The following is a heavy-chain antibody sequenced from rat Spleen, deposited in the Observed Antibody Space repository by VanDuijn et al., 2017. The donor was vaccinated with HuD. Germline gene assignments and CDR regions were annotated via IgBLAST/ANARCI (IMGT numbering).Heavy chain of an antibody. J-gene: IGHJ3*01. CDR3: ARPSYGYPFAY. Sequence: EVQLVESDGGLVQPGRSLKLSCAASGFTFSDFYMAWVRQAPKKGLEWVAGITYDGNNTFYRDSVQGRFTISRVDAKNSLYLQMDSLRSEDTATYYCARPSYGYPFAYWGQGTLVTVSS. D-gene: IGHD1-6*01. V-gene: IGHV5-7*01. CDR1: GFTFSDFY. CDR2: ITYDGNNT.